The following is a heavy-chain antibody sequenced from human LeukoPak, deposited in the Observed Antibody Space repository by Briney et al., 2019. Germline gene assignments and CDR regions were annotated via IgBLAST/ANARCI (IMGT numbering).Heavy chain of an antibody. CDR2: FDPEDGET. D-gene: IGHD2-2*01. CDR3: ARGIVVVPAAIDAFDI. Sequence: ASVKVSCKVSGYTLTELSMHWVRQAPGKGLEWMGGFDPEDGETIYAQKFQGRVTMTEDTSTDTAYMELSSLRSEDTAVYYCARGIVVVPAAIDAFDIWGQGTMVTVSS. V-gene: IGHV1-24*01. J-gene: IGHJ3*02. CDR1: GYTLTELS.